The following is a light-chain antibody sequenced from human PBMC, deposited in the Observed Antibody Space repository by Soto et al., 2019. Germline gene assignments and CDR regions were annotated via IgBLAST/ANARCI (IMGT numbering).Light chain of an antibody. CDR3: QQYSSSLWT. J-gene: IGKJ1*01. CDR2: DAS. V-gene: IGKV3D-20*01. Sequence: MVMTQSPGTLSLSPGNRATLSCGASQSVDSSYVAWYQQKPGLAPRLLMFDASSRANGIPDRFRGSGSGTGFTLTISSLEPEDFAVYYCQQYSSSLWTFGQGTKGGYQ. CDR1: QSVDSSY.